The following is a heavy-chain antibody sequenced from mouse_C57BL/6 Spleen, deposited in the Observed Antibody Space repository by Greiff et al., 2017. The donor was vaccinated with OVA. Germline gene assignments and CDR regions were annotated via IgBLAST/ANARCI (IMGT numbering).Heavy chain of an antibody. CDR3: ARADYSTFAY. Sequence: EVKLVESGPGLVKPSQSLSLTCSVTGYSITSGYYWNWIRQFPGNKLEWMGYISYDGSNNYNPSLKNRISITRDTSKNQFFLKLNSVTTEDTATYYCARADYSTFAYWGQGTLVTVSA. V-gene: IGHV3-6*01. J-gene: IGHJ3*01. CDR1: GYSITSGYY. CDR2: ISYDGSN. D-gene: IGHD2-5*01.